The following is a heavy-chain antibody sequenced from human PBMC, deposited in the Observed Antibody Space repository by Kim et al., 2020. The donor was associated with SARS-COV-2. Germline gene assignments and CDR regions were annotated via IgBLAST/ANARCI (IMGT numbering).Heavy chain of an antibody. D-gene: IGHD3-22*01. J-gene: IGHJ4*02. Sequence: GGSLRLSCAASEFTFHDYAMHWVRQAPGKGLEWVSGISWDSGSIGYADSVKGRFTISRDNAKNSLYLQMSSLRTEDTALYYCAKDTDFAYDSSDSHPFDHWGQGTLVTVSS. CDR2: ISWDSGSI. V-gene: IGHV3-9*01. CDR3: AKDTDFAYDSSDSHPFDH. CDR1: EFTFHDYA.